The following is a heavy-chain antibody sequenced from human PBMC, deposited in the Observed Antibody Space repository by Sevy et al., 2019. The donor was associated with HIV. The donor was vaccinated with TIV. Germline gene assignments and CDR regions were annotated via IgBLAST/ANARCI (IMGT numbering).Heavy chain of an antibody. CDR1: GFTFSDHY. D-gene: IGHD6-13*01. V-gene: IGHV3-72*01. J-gene: IGHJ4*02. CDR2: TRNKADGYTT. Sequence: GGSLRLSCAASGFTFSDHYMEWVRQAPGKGLEWIGRTRNKADGYTTEYAASVKGTFTISRDDSKNSLYLQMNSLKTEDTAVYYCTTHAGIAAAGRVFDYWGQGTLVTVSS. CDR3: TTHAGIAAAGRVFDY.